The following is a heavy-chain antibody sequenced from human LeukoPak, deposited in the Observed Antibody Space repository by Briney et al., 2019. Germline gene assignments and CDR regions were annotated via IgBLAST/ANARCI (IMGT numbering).Heavy chain of an antibody. V-gene: IGHV3-48*04. D-gene: IGHD6-25*01. CDR1: GFTFSGYS. J-gene: IGHJ4*02. CDR3: ARDFSGGNLDY. Sequence: PGGSLRLSCAASGFTFSGYSMHWVRQAPGKGLEWVSYITSSGSTRYYADSVKGRFTISRDNAKNSLFLQLNSLRAEDTAVYFCARDFSGGNLDYLGQGTLVTVAS. CDR2: ITSSGSTR.